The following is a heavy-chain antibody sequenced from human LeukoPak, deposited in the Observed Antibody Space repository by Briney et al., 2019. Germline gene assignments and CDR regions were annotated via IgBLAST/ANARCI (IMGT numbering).Heavy chain of an antibody. CDR3: ARRNHRYCSSTSCYDY. Sequence: GESLKISCEGSGYSFTSYWIGWVRQMPGKGLEWMGIIYPGDSDTRYSPSFQGQVTISADKSISTAYLQWSSLKASDTAMYYCARRNHRYCSSTSCYDYWGQGTLVTVSS. V-gene: IGHV5-51*01. CDR2: IYPGDSDT. CDR1: GYSFTSYW. J-gene: IGHJ4*02. D-gene: IGHD2-2*01.